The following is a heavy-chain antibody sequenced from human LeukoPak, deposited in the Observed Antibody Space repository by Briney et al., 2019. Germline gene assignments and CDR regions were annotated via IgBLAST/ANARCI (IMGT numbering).Heavy chain of an antibody. CDR3: ARDWPEYCSGGSCSEGDAFDI. CDR2: ISSSSSYI. J-gene: IGHJ3*02. D-gene: IGHD2-15*01. V-gene: IGHV3-21*01. Sequence: GGSLRLSCAASGFTFSSYSMNWVRQAPGKGLEWVSSISSSSSYIYYADSVKGRFTISRDNAKNPLYLQMNSLRAEDTAVYYCARDWPEYCSGGSCSEGDAFDIWGQGTMVTVSS. CDR1: GFTFSSYS.